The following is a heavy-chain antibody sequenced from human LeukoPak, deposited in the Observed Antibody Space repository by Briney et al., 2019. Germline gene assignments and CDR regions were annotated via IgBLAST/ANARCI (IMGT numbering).Heavy chain of an antibody. CDR1: GFTFSSYA. CDR3: AKAEGLGGVIVDAFYI. Sequence: LPGGSLRLSCAASGFTFSSYAMSWDRQAPGKWLEWVSYISGSGGSTSYADSVKGRLTISRDNSKNTLYLQMNSLRAEDTAVYYCAKAEGLGGVIVDAFYICGQGAMGTVSS. V-gene: IGHV3-23*01. CDR2: ISGSGGST. J-gene: IGHJ3*02. D-gene: IGHD3-16*02.